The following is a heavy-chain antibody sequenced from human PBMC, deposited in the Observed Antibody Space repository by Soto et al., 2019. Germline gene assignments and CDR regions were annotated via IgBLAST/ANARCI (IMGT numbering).Heavy chain of an antibody. CDR2: IYSNGNT. Sequence: QVQLQESGPGLVRPSQTLSLTCIVSGGSVSSVGYYCSWVRQHPGTGLEWIGYIYSNGNTYYDPSLKSRVTTSVDTSKNQFSLNLNSVTAADTAVYWCARGNPFSGMDVWGQGTTVTVSS. J-gene: IGHJ6*02. CDR1: GGSVSSVGYY. CDR3: ARGNPFSGMDV. V-gene: IGHV4-31*03.